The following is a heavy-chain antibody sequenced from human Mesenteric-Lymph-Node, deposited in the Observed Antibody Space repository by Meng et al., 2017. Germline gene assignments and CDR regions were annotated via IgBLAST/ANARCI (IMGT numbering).Heavy chain of an antibody. Sequence: GGSLRLSCAASGFTFSDYYMSWIRQAPGKGLEWVSYISSSGNTIYYAGSVMGRFTISRDNSKNTLYLQMHSLRAEDTAVYYCARIRLGELSTIDYWGQGTLVTVSS. CDR2: ISSSGNTI. D-gene: IGHD3-16*02. CDR1: GFTFSDYY. V-gene: IGHV3-11*01. CDR3: ARIRLGELSTIDY. J-gene: IGHJ4*02.